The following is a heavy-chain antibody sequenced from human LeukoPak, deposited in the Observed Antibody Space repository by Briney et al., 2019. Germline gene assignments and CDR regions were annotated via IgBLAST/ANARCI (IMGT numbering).Heavy chain of an antibody. V-gene: IGHV3-21*01. D-gene: IGHD5-12*01. J-gene: IGHJ4*02. CDR2: ISSSSSYM. CDR1: GFTFSTYT. Sequence: GGSLRLSCAASGFTFSTYTMNWVRHAPGKGLEWVSFISSSSSYMYYADSVKGRFTISRDNTKKSLYLQMNSLRAEDTAVYYCARDFSGYDYNFDYWGQGTLVTVSS. CDR3: ARDFSGYDYNFDY.